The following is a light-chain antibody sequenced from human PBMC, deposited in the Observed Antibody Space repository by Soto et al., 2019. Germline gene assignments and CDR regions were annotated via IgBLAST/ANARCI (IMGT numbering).Light chain of an antibody. CDR2: SNN. J-gene: IGLJ3*02. V-gene: IGLV1-44*01. Sequence: QSVLTQPPSASGTPGQRVTISCSGSSSNIGSNPVSWYQQIPGTAPKLLIYSNNQRPSGVPDRFSGSKSGTSASLAISGPQAEDEADYYCAAWDDSLKGVVFGGGTKLTVL. CDR3: AAWDDSLKGVV. CDR1: SSNIGSNP.